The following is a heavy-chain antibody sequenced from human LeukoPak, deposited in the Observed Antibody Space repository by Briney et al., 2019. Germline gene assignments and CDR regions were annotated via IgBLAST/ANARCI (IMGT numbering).Heavy chain of an antibody. CDR2: INPSGGST. D-gene: IGHD6-6*01. CDR3: ARAVVSSSSLGVPEGFDY. CDR1: GYTFTSYY. Sequence: ASVKVSCKASGYTFTSYYMHWVRQAPGQGLEWMGIINPSGGSTSYAQKFQGRVTMTRDTSTSTVYMELSSLRSEDTAVYYCARAVVSSSSLGVPEGFDYWGQGTLVTVSS. J-gene: IGHJ4*02. V-gene: IGHV1-46*01.